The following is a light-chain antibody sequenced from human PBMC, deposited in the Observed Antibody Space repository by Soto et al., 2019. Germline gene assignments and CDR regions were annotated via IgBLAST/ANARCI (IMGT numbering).Light chain of an antibody. Sequence: QSALTQPASVSGSPGQSITISCTGTSSDIGGYNSVSWYQQYPGKAPKFMIYDVSNRPSGVSNRFSGSKSGNTASLTISGLQAEDEAAYYCSSYTTFSTRVFGTGTKLTVL. CDR3: SSYTTFSTRV. V-gene: IGLV2-14*01. CDR2: DVS. CDR1: SSDIGGYNS. J-gene: IGLJ1*01.